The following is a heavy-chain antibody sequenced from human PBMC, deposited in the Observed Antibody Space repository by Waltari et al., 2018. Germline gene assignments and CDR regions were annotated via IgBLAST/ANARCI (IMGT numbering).Heavy chain of an antibody. CDR2: ISTSGSTI. CDR1: GFTFRSYE. CDR3: TREGFNWFDP. V-gene: IGHV3-48*03. Sequence: EVQLVESGGGLVQPGGSLRLSCAASGFTFRSYEMNWVRQAPGKGLEWVSFISTSGSTIYYADSVKGRFTISRDNAKNSLYLQMNSLRAEDTAVYYCTREGFNWFDPWGQGTLVTVSS. J-gene: IGHJ5*02.